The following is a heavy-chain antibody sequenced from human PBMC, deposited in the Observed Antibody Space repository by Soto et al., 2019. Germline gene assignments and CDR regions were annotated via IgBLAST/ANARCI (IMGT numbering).Heavy chain of an antibody. D-gene: IGHD4-4*01. V-gene: IGHV4-31*03. J-gene: IGHJ5*02. CDR1: GGSISSGGYY. Sequence: SETLSLTCTVSGGSISSGGYYWSWIRQHPGKGLELIGYIYYSGSTYYNPSLKSRVTISVDTSKNQFSLKLSSVTAADTAVYYCARETVTTEVWFDPWGQGTLVTVSS. CDR2: IYYSGST. CDR3: ARETVTTEVWFDP.